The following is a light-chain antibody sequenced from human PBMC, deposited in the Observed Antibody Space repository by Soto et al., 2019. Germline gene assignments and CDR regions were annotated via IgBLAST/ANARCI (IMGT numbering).Light chain of an antibody. CDR3: HQRNQ. CDR2: DST. Sequence: EIVLTQSPGTLSLSPGERATLSCRASQSVSSSYLAWYQQIPGQPPRLLIYDSTNRATGIPARFSGSRSGTDFTLTISSVEPEDFAMYYSHQRNQFGQGTRLEI. CDR1: QSVSSSY. V-gene: IGKV3D-20*02. J-gene: IGKJ5*01.